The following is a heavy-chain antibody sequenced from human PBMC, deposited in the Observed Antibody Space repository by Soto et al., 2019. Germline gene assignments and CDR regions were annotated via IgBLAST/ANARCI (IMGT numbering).Heavy chain of an antibody. CDR1: GYTFVAYY. V-gene: IGHV1-2*02. Sequence: QAVLVQSGAEVKKPGASVKVSCEASGYTFVAYYMFWVRQAPGHGLEWMGWINPKTGDTNYAQKFQGRVSMTRDTSISTAFMEPSSLTSDDTVLYYCARQLAYCGGDCYTDPIDYWGLGTPVTVSS. CDR2: INPKTGDT. J-gene: IGHJ4*02. CDR3: ARQLAYCGGDCYTDPIDY. D-gene: IGHD2-21*02.